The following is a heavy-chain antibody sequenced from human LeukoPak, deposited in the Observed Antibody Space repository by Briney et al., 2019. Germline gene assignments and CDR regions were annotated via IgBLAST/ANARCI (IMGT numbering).Heavy chain of an antibody. Sequence: GGSLTLSCEASEFTFSSYSMNWVRQAPGKGLELVSVISSSGGGTYYAESVKGRFRISRDISKNTLYLQMNSLRAEDTAIYYCAKDGKTRNWNYFQAKPVYWGQGTLVTVSS. V-gene: IGHV3-23*01. J-gene: IGHJ4*02. CDR2: ISSSGGGT. D-gene: IGHD1-7*01. CDR3: AKDGKTRNWNYFQAKPVY. CDR1: EFTFSSYS.